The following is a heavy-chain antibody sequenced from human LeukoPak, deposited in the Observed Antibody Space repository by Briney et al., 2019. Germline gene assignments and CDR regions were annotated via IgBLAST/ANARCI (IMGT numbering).Heavy chain of an antibody. V-gene: IGHV3-23*01. CDR1: GFTFSTYA. Sequence: PGGSLRLSCTASGFTFSTYAMSWVRQAPGKGLEGVSSISGSDHNTYYADSVKGRFTISRDNSKNTLYLQVNSLRAEDTAVYYCAKDLIVGATRPYYFDSWGQGTLVTVSS. D-gene: IGHD1-26*01. CDR2: ISGSDHNT. CDR3: AKDLIVGATRPYYFDS. J-gene: IGHJ4*02.